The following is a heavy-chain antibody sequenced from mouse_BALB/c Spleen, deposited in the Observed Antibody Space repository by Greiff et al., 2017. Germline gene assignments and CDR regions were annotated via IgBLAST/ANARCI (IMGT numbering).Heavy chain of an antibody. CDR2: IWAGGST. CDR1: GFSLTSYG. CDR3: AREYGNYYYAMDY. D-gene: IGHD2-10*02. J-gene: IGHJ4*01. V-gene: IGHV2-9*02. Sequence: VMLVESGPGLVAPSQSLSITCTVSGFSLTSYGVHWVRQPPGKGLEWLGVIWAGGSTNYNSALMSRLSISKDNSKSQVFLKMNSLQTDDTAMYYCAREYGNYYYAMDYWGQGTSVTVSA.